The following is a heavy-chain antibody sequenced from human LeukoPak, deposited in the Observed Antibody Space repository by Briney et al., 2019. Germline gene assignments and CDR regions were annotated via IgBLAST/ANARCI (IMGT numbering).Heavy chain of an antibody. V-gene: IGHV4-34*01. CDR2: INHSGST. Sequence: KPSETLSLTCTVSGGSISSYYWSWIRQPPGKGLEWIGEINHSGSTNYNSSLKSRVTISVDTSKNQFSLTLSSVTAADTAVYYCATRPDIASTGPGWFDPWGQGTLVTVSS. CDR1: GGSISSYY. J-gene: IGHJ5*02. D-gene: IGHD6-13*01. CDR3: ATRPDIASTGPGWFDP.